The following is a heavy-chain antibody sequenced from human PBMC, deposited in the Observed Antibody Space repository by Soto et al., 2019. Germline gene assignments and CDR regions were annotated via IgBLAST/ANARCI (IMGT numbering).Heavy chain of an antibody. Sequence: QVQLVQSGAEVKKPGASVKVSCKASRYIFTAYCMHWVRQAPGQGLEWMGWINPNNGATHYGLSFQGRVTMTRNTSISTAYMELSRLRSDDTAVSYCASHDPGARFAPWGQGTLVIVSS. CDR1: RYIFTAYC. CDR2: INPNNGAT. D-gene: IGHD1-1*01. J-gene: IGHJ5*02. V-gene: IGHV1-2*02. CDR3: ASHDPGARFAP.